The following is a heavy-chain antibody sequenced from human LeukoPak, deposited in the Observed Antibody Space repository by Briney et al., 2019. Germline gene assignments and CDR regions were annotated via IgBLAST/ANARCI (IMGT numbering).Heavy chain of an antibody. CDR3: AREGGVSDAFDV. D-gene: IGHD2-8*02. CDR2: IYGHGGVT. J-gene: IGHJ3*01. CDR1: GFTFSTYT. V-gene: IGHV3-23*01. Sequence: GGSLRLSCTASGFTFSTYTMNWVRQAPGKGLEWVSGIYGHGGVTFYADSVKGRFTISRDNAKNTLYLQMNNLRAEGTAVYYCAREGGVSDAFDVWGQGTMVTVSS.